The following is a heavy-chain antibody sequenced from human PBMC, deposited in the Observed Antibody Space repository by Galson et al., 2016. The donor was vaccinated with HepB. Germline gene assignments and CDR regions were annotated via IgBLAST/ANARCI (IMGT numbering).Heavy chain of an antibody. D-gene: IGHD2-15*01. CDR2: IYPRDSDT. J-gene: IGHJ4*02. V-gene: IGHV5-51*01. CDR1: RDLLRNYW. Sequence: QSGAEVKKPGESLKISCAGSRDLLRNYWIGWVRQQPGKGLEWMGIIYPRDSDTRYSPSFQGQITISADDSINTAYLQWSSLKVSDTAIYYCVRQVVGAANLEYGGQGTLVTVSS. CDR3: VRQVVGAANLEY.